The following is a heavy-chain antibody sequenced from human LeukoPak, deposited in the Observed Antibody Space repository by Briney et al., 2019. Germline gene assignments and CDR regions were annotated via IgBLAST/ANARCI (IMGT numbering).Heavy chain of an antibody. CDR3: ARDPERSRNTGVVWGGGNWFDP. Sequence: ASVKVSCKASGYTFTGYYMHWVRQAPGQGLEWMGWINPNSGGTNYAQKFQGRVTMTRDTSISTAYMELSRLRSDDTAVYYCARDPERSRNTGVVWGGGNWFDPWGQGTLVTVSS. J-gene: IGHJ5*02. CDR2: INPNSGGT. V-gene: IGHV1-2*02. CDR1: GYTFTGYY. D-gene: IGHD2-15*01.